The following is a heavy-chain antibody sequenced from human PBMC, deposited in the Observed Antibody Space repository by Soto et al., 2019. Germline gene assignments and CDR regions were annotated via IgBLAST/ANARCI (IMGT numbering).Heavy chain of an antibody. D-gene: IGHD2-15*01. CDR1: GYTFTSYG. Sequence: ASVKVSCKASGYTFTSYGISWVRQAPGQGLEWMGWISAYNGNTNYAQKLQGRVTMTTDTSTSTAYMELRSLRSDDTAVYYCASVPGYCSGGSCYSVGEYFQHWGQGTLVTVSS. CDR2: ISAYNGNT. J-gene: IGHJ1*01. CDR3: ASVPGYCSGGSCYSVGEYFQH. V-gene: IGHV1-18*01.